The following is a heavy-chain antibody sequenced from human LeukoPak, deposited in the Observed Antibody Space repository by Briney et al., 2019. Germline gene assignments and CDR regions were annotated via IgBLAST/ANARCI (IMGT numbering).Heavy chain of an antibody. J-gene: IGHJ4*02. D-gene: IGHD3-22*01. V-gene: IGHV3-21*01. CDR1: GFTFSSYA. CDR2: ISSSSSYI. CDR3: AREIDYYDSSGPPPYFDY. Sequence: KPGGSLRLSCAASGFTFSSYAMSWVRQAPGKGLEWVSSISSSSSYIYYADSVKGRFTISRDNAKNSLYLQMNSLRAEDTAVYYCAREIDYYDSSGPPPYFDYWGQGTLVAVSS.